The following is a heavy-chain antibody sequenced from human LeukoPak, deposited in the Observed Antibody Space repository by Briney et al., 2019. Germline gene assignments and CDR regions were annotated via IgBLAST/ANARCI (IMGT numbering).Heavy chain of an antibody. J-gene: IGHJ4*02. V-gene: IGHV3-48*01. Sequence: PGGSLRLSCAASGFSFSIYGISWVRQAPGKGLEWVSYITASGSNSYHADSVKGRFSISRDNSKNSLYLQMNSLRAEDTAMYFCASGYRSGPFCAWGQGTLVTVSS. D-gene: IGHD3-16*02. CDR3: ASGYRSGPFCA. CDR2: ITASGSNS. CDR1: GFSFSIYG.